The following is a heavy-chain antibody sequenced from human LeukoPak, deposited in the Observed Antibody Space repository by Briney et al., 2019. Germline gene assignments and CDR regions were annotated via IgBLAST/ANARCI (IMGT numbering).Heavy chain of an antibody. CDR2: IKQDGSEK. CDR1: GFTFSSYW. J-gene: IGHJ4*02. CDR3: ARDEYSSSTSYYFDY. Sequence: PGGSLRLSCAASGFTFSSYWMSWVCQAPGKGLEWVANIKQDGSEKYYVDSVKGRFTISRDNAKNSLYLQMNSLRAEDTAVYYCARDEYSSSTSYYFDYWGQGTLVTVSS. D-gene: IGHD6-13*01. V-gene: IGHV3-7*01.